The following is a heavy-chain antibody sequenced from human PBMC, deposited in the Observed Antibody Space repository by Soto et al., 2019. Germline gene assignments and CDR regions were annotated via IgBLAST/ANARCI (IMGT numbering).Heavy chain of an antibody. V-gene: IGHV4-38-2*02. D-gene: IGHD3-3*01. CDR3: AREKVGTTFFDN. CDR2: IYPSVSS. CDR1: GFAISRGYY. Sequence: SETLSLTCSVSGFAISRGYYWSWVRQPPGKGLEWIGSIYPSVSSYHNPSLATRLGLSXXXXXXXXXXXXXXXXXXXXXLYFCAREKVGTTFFDNWGQGIQVTVSS. J-gene: IGHJ4*02.